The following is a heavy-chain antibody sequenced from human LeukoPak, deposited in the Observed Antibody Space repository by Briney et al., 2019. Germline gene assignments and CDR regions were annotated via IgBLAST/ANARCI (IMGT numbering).Heavy chain of an antibody. CDR3: ARHSRSYYGSGSYYFDY. CDR1: GGSFSGYY. Sequence: SETLSLTCAVYGGSFSGYYWSWIRQPPGKGLEWIGEINHSGSTNYNPSLKSRVTISVDTSKNQFSLKLSSVTAADTAVYYCARHSRSYYGSGSYYFDYWGQGTLVTVSS. CDR2: INHSGST. D-gene: IGHD3-10*01. V-gene: IGHV4-34*01. J-gene: IGHJ4*02.